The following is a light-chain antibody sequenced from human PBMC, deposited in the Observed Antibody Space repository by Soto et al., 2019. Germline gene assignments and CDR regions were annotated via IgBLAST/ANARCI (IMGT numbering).Light chain of an antibody. V-gene: IGKV1-5*01. J-gene: IGKJ1*01. CDR1: QSISDS. CDR2: AAS. CDR3: QHYNSYSEA. Sequence: DIQMTQSPSSLSASVGDRLTITCRASQSISDSLNWYQHKPGTAPKLLIYAASSLQSGVPSRFSGSGSGTEFTLTISSLQPDDFATYYCQHYNSYSEAFGQGTKVDI.